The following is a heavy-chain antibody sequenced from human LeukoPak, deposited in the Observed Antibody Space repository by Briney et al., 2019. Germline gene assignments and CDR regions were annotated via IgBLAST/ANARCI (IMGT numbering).Heavy chain of an antibody. D-gene: IGHD3-3*01. Sequence: TSSETLALTYTWTGGAISRYYCRWIRQPPRKRLEWIGYIYYSGSTNYNPSLKSRVTISVDTSKNHFSLKLSSVTAADTAVYYCARAGQGDFWSGLRYFDYWGQGTLVTVSS. CDR1: GGAISRYY. J-gene: IGHJ4*02. V-gene: IGHV4-59*01. CDR3: ARAGQGDFWSGLRYFDY. CDR2: IYYSGST.